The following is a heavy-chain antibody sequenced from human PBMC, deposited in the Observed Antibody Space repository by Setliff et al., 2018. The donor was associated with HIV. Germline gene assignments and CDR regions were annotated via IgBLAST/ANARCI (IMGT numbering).Heavy chain of an antibody. V-gene: IGHV3-33*06. D-gene: IGHD2-15*01. J-gene: IGHJ6*03. CDR3: AKGRGCSGGYCSSVKDYYYMDV. Sequence: KGLEWVALIWYDGSNKYYADSVTGRFTISRDNSKNTVYLQMDSLRAEDTAVYYCAKGRGCSGGYCSSVKDYYYMDVWGEGTTVTVSS. CDR2: IWYDGSNK.